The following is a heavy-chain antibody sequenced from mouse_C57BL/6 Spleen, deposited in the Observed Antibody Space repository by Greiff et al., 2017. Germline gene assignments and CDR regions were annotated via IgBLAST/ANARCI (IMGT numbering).Heavy chain of an antibody. CDR3: TRDNCYPFDY. CDR2: IDPDDGDT. D-gene: IGHD2-12*01. CDR1: GFNIKDYY. J-gene: IGHJ2*01. V-gene: IGHV14-1*01. Sequence: VQLQQSGAELVRPGASVKLSCTASGFNIKDYYMRWVKQRTEQGLEWIGRIDPDDGDTEYDPKFQGKATMTADTSSNTAYLQLSSLTSEDTAVYYCTRDNCYPFDYWGQGTTLTVSS.